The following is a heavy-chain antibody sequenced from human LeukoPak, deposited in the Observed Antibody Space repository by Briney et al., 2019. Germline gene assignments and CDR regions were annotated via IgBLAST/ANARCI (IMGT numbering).Heavy chain of an antibody. CDR2: IYTSGST. CDR3: ARDGSYYYYMDV. Sequence: PSETLSLTCTVPGGSISRYYWSWIQQTAGKRLDWIGRIYTSGSTNYNPSRKSRVTMSVDTSKNQFSLKLSSVTAADTAVYYCARDGSYYYYMDVWGKGTTVTVSS. D-gene: IGHD2-2*03. CDR1: GGSISRYY. V-gene: IGHV4-4*07. J-gene: IGHJ6*03.